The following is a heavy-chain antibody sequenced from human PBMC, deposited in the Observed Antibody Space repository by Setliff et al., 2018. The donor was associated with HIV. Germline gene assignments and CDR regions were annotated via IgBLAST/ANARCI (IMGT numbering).Heavy chain of an antibody. J-gene: IGHJ3*02. Sequence: SVKVSCKTSGGTFSSYAISWVRQAPGQGLEWMGGIIPIFGTANYAQKFQGRVTITADESTSTAYMELSSLRSEDTAVYYCASVVRSSGWYLKDGDAFDIWGQGTMVTVS. CDR1: GGTFSSYA. CDR2: IIPIFGTA. CDR3: ASVVRSSGWYLKDGDAFDI. D-gene: IGHD6-19*01. V-gene: IGHV1-69*13.